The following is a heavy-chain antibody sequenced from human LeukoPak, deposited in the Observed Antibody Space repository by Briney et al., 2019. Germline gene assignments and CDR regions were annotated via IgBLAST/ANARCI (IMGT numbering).Heavy chain of an antibody. CDR3: AGSVGATQFPQYFQH. V-gene: IGHV3-11*04. CDR1: GFTFSDYY. J-gene: IGHJ1*01. Sequence: MTGGSLRLSCAASGFTFSDYYMSWIRQAPGKGLEWVSYISSSGSTIYYADSVKGRFTISRDNAKNSLYLQMNSLRAEDTAVYYCAGSVGATQFPQYFQHWGQGTLVTVSS. D-gene: IGHD1-26*01. CDR2: ISSSGSTI.